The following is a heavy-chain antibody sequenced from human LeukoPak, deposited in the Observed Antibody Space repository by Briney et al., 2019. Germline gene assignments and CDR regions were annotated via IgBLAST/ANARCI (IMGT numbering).Heavy chain of an antibody. CDR1: GFTFSGYT. J-gene: IGHJ3*02. Sequence: GGSLRLSCAASGFTFSGYTMHWVRQAPGKGLEWVSSISSRSNYIYYPDSVQGRFTISRDNAKNSLYLKMNGLRAEDTAVDYCARDVAYYYESSGYYSLGFDIWGQGTMVTVSS. D-gene: IGHD3-22*01. CDR2: ISSRSNYI. CDR3: ARDVAYYYESSGYYSLGFDI. V-gene: IGHV3-21*01.